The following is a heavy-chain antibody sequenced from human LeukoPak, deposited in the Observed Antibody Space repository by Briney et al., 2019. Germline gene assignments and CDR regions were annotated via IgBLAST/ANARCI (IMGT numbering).Heavy chain of an antibody. CDR1: GYSISSGYY. J-gene: IGHJ6*03. D-gene: IGHD1-14*01. CDR2: ISHSGST. CDR3: ATNRKIGPNHYYYYYMDV. V-gene: IGHV4-38-2*01. Sequence: SETLSLTCAVSGYSISSGYYWGWIRQPPGKGLEWIGTISHSGSTSYNPSLKSRVTMSVDTSKNQFSLKLSSVTAADTAVYYCATNRKIGPNHYYYYYMDVWGKGTTVTVSS.